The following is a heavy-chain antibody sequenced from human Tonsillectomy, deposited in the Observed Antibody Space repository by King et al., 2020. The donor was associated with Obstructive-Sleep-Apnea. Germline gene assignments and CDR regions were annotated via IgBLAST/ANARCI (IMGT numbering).Heavy chain of an antibody. CDR2: IFSNDEK. D-gene: IGHD4-17*01. J-gene: IGHJ4*02. V-gene: IGHV2-26*01. CDR3: ARITYGDYVYFDY. Sequence: FTLKESGPVLVKPTETLTLTCTVSGFSLSNARMGVSWIRQPPGKALEWLAHIFSNDEKSYSTSLKSRRTISKDTSKSQVVLTMTNMDPLDTATYYCARITYGDYVYFDYWGQGTLVTVSS. CDR1: GFSLSNARMG.